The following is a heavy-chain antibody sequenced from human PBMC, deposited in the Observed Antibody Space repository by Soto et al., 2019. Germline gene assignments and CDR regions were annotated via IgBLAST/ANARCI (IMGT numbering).Heavy chain of an antibody. CDR2: IKQDGSEK. CDR1: GFTFSSYW. V-gene: IGHV3-7*05. J-gene: IGHJ5*02. D-gene: IGHD6-13*01. Sequence: VQLVESGGGLVQPGGSLRLSCAASGFTFSSYWMNWVRQAPGKGLEWVANIKQDGSEKYYVDSVKGRFTISRDNAKNSLYLQMNSLRAEDTAVYYCARERIAGFNWFDPWGQGTLVTVSS. CDR3: ARERIAGFNWFDP.